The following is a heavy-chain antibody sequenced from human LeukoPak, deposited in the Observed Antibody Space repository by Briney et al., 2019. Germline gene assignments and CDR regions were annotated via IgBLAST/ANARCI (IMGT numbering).Heavy chain of an antibody. D-gene: IGHD3-9*01. CDR3: AKESYDILTGPTFDY. CDR1: GFTFDDYA. V-gene: IGHV3-43*02. CDR2: ISGDGGST. Sequence: PGGSLRLSCAASGFTFDDYAMHWVRQAPGKGLEWVSPISGDGGSTYYADSVKGRFTISRDNSKNSLYLQMNSLRTEDTALYYCAKESYDILTGPTFDYWGQGTLVTVSS. J-gene: IGHJ4*02.